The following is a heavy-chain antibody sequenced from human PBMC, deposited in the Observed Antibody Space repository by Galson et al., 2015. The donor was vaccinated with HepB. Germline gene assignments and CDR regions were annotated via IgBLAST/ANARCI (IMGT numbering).Heavy chain of an antibody. V-gene: IGHV1-69-2*01. CDR3: AIGRSVHAFDI. CDR1: AYTFTDYY. CDR2: VDPEYGET. J-gene: IGHJ3*02. Sequence: VKVSCKVSAYTFTDYYIHWVQQAPGKGLEWMGRVDPEYGETTNSEKFQDRVTITADTSTETVYMELTSLRSEDTAVYYCAIGRSVHAFDIWGQGTMVIVS.